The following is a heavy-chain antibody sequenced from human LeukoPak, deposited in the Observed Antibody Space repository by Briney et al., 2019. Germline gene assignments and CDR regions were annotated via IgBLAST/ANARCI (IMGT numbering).Heavy chain of an antibody. CDR1: GFTFSRYA. D-gene: IGHD1-26*01. CDR2: INDNGGRT. Sequence: GGALRLSCSASGFTFSRYAMHWVRQAPGKGLEYASGINDNGGRTHYGDSVKGRFSISRDNSNNPLHLQMSTLRAEDTALYYCVKDVGGSYAFDYWGQGILVTVAS. J-gene: IGHJ4*02. CDR3: VKDVGGSYAFDY. V-gene: IGHV3-64D*09.